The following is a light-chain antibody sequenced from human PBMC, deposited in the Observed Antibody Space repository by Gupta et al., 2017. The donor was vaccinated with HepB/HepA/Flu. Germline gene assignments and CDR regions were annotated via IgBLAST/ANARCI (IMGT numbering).Light chain of an antibody. Sequence: QSALTQPVSVSGSPGQSITISCAGTNGDVGAYNHVSWYQQLPAKAPKIIIYDVNSRPPWTSNRFSVSKAGNTASLTISGLQAEDEADYYCNSYTGDRRVVFGGGTKLTVL. J-gene: IGLJ2*01. CDR1: NGDVGAYNH. CDR2: DVN. CDR3: NSYTGDRRVV. V-gene: IGLV2-14*03.